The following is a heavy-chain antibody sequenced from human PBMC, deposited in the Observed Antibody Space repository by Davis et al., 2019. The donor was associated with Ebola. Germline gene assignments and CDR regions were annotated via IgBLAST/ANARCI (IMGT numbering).Heavy chain of an antibody. CDR1: GFTFSSYW. D-gene: IGHD2-2*01. CDR2: IYSGGST. Sequence: GGSLRLSCAASGFTFSSYWMSWVRQAPGKGLEWVSVIYSGGSTYYADSVKGRFTISRHNSKNTLYLQMNSLRAEDTAVYYCASTIGYCSSTSCYYYYYGMDVWGQGTTVTVSS. J-gene: IGHJ6*02. V-gene: IGHV3-53*04. CDR3: ASTIGYCSSTSCYYYYYGMDV.